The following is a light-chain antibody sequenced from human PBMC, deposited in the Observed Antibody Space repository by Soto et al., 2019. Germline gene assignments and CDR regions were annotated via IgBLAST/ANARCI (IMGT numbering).Light chain of an antibody. CDR1: QSINTY. CDR2: AAS. J-gene: IGKJ5*01. V-gene: IGKV1-39*01. Sequence: DIPMSQSPSSLSASVGDRVTITCRASQSINTYLNWYQQKPGTAPKLLIYAASSLESGVPSRFSGSGSGTDFTLTITSLQPEDFAVYYCQQSYSTLAITFGQGTRLDIK. CDR3: QQSYSTLAIT.